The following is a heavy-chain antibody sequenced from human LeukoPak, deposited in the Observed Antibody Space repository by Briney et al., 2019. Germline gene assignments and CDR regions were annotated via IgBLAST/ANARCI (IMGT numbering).Heavy chain of an antibody. CDR2: INPDGSET. CDR1: GFTFSTYW. D-gene: IGHD4-23*01. CDR3: ARDFRGNRDY. Sequence: GGSLRLSCAASGFTFSTYWVHWVRQAPGKGLVWVSRINPDGSETDYADSVKGRFTISRDNAKNTLYLQMNSLRAEDTAVYFCARDFRGNRDYWGQGTLVTVSS. V-gene: IGHV3-74*01. J-gene: IGHJ4*02.